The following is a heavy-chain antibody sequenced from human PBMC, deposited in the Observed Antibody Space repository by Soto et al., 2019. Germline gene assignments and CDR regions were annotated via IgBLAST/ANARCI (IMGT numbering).Heavy chain of an antibody. CDR1: GGTFSSYT. CDR2: IIPILGIA. CDR3: ARELDLLGDYRPQQFDY. D-gene: IGHD4-17*01. Sequence: QVQLVQSGAEVKKPGSSVKVSCKASGGTFSSYTISWVRQAPGQGLEWMGRIIPILGIANSAQKFQGRVTITADKSTSTAYMELSSLRSEDTAVYYCARELDLLGDYRPQQFDYWGQGTLVTVSS. V-gene: IGHV1-69*08. J-gene: IGHJ4*02.